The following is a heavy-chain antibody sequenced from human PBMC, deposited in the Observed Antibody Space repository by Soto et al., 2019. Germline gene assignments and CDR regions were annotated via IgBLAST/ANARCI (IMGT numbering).Heavy chain of an antibody. V-gene: IGHV3-21*01. J-gene: IGHJ4*02. Sequence: EVQLVESGGGLVKPGGSLRLSCAASGFTFSSYSMNWVRQAPGKGLEWVSSISSSSSYIYYADSVKGRFTISRDNAKNSLYLQMNSLRAEDTAVYYCARWMRGGYDYQDYWGQGTLVTVSS. CDR3: ARWMRGGYDYQDY. CDR1: GFTFSSYS. CDR2: ISSSSSYI. D-gene: IGHD5-12*01.